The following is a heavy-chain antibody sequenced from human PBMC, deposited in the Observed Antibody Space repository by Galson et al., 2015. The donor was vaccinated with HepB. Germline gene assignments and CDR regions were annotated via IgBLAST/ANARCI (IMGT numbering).Heavy chain of an antibody. D-gene: IGHD6-19*01. CDR1: GGSISSSSYY. J-gene: IGHJ4*02. V-gene: IGHV4-39*01. CDR2: IYYSGST. CDR3: ARRGAGMTFDY. Sequence: TLSLTCTVSGGSISSSSYYWGWMRQPPGKGLEWIGDIYYSGSTYYNPSLKSRVTISLDTSKNQFSLKLSSVTAADTAVYYCARRGAGMTFDYWGQGTLVTVSS.